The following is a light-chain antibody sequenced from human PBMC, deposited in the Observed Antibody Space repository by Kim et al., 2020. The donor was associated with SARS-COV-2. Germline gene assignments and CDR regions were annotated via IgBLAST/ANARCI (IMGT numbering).Light chain of an antibody. V-gene: IGKV1-5*03. CDR3: QQYNSYRT. CDR2: KAS. Sequence: SESVGDRVTITCRASQSISSWLAWYQQKPGKAPKLLIYKASSLESGVPSRFSGSGSGTEFTLTISSLQPDDFATYYCQQYNSYRTFGQGTKVDIK. J-gene: IGKJ1*01. CDR1: QSISSW.